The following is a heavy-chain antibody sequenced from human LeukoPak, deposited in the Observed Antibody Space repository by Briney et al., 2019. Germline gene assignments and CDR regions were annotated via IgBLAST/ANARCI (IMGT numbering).Heavy chain of an antibody. J-gene: IGHJ6*02. CDR3: ASRSCGGDCYSSYYYYYGMDV. CDR1: GYTFTSYD. Sequence: GASVKVSCKASGYTFTSYDINWVGQATGQGVEWMGWMSPNSGDTGYAQKFQGRVTITAEESASTAYMELGSLRSEDTAVYYCASRSCGGDCYSSYYYYYGMDVWGQGTTVTVSS. CDR2: MSPNSGDT. D-gene: IGHD2-21*02. V-gene: IGHV1-8*01.